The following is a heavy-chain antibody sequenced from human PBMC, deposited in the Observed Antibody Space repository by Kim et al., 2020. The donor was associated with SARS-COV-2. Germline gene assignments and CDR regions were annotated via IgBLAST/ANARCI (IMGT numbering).Heavy chain of an antibody. J-gene: IGHJ4*01. V-gene: IGHV4-39*01. CDR3: ARRGAESGSYYLDY. CDR1: GGSISSSSYY. Sequence: SETLSLTCTVSGGSISSSSYYWGWIRQPPGKGLEWIGSIYYSGSTYYNPSLKSRVTISVDTSKNQFSLKLSSVTAADTAVYYCARRGAESGSYYLDYWG. D-gene: IGHD1-26*01. CDR2: IYYSGST.